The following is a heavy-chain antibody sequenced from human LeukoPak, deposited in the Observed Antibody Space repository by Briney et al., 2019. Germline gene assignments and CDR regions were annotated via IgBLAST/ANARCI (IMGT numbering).Heavy chain of an antibody. CDR3: AKDLSRLTGHR. J-gene: IGHJ5*02. V-gene: IGHV3-74*01. CDR2: INRDGTLS. CDR1: GLSYTDYW. Sequence: GGSLRLSCGVSGLSYTDYWVHWFCQPPARGAGWVSRINRDGTLSEYAAWVKGRYRIYRDNARIRLDLQLNGLRADDAAVYYCAKDLSRLTGHRWGQGNLVSVS. D-gene: IGHD4-11*01.